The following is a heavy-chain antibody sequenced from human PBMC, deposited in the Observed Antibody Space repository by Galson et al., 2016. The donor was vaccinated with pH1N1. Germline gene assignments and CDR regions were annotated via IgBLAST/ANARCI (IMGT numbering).Heavy chain of an antibody. V-gene: IGHV1-46*01. J-gene: IGHJ4*02. CDR3: ASWSSCQLHLDD. CDR2: INPSGVST. Sequence: SVKVSCKASGYTFITYYIHWVRQAPGQGLEWLGIINPSGVSTTYAQKFPGRVTMTSDTSKSTVYMELSSLRSEDTAVYYCASWSSCQLHLDDWGQGTRVNVSS. CDR1: GYTFITYY. D-gene: IGHD3-3*01.